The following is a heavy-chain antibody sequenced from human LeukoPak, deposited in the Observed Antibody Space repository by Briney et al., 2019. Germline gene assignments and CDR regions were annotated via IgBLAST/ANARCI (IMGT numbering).Heavy chain of an antibody. D-gene: IGHD1-26*01. CDR2: IYYSGST. Sequence: SETLSLTCTVSGGSISSYYWSWIRQPPGKGLEWIGYIYYSGSTNYNPSLKSRVTISVDTSKNQFSLKLSSVTAADTAVYYCARAGVGATIYFHYWGQGTLVTVSS. CDR1: GGSISSYY. V-gene: IGHV4-59*01. J-gene: IGHJ4*02. CDR3: ARAGVGATIYFHY.